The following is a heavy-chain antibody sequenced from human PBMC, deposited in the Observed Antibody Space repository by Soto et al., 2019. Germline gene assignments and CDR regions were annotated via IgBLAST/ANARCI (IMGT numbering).Heavy chain of an antibody. D-gene: IGHD3-22*01. J-gene: IGHJ4*02. V-gene: IGHV4-59*01. CDR1: GGSISRYY. CDR2: VYYSGST. CDR3: ARSYYYDSSAFYHFDY. Sequence: SETLSLTCTVSGGSISRYYWSWIRQPPGKGLEWIGYVYYSGSTNYNPSLKSRVTISVDMSKNQFSLKLTSVTAADTAEYFCARSYYYDSSAFYHFDYWGQGALVTVSS.